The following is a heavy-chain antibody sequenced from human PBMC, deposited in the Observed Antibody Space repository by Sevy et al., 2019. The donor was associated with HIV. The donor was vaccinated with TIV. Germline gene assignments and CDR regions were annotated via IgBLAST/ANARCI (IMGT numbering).Heavy chain of an antibody. J-gene: IGHJ6*02. CDR2: ISASGGST. CDR1: GFIFNSYV. V-gene: IGHV3-23*01. CDR3: AKGDSTFYGLDV. Sequence: GGSLRLSCAASGFIFNSYVMSWVRQAPGKGLEWVSGISASGGSTFYADSVKGRFTISRDNFKNALYLEMNSLRVEDTAVYYCAKGDSTFYGLDVWGQGTTVTVSS. D-gene: IGHD6-13*01.